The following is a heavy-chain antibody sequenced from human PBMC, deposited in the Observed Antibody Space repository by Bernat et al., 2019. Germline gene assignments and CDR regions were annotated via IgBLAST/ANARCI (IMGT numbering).Heavy chain of an antibody. CDR3: ARDPYYYGSGTPPGDY. CDR2: IWYDGSNK. CDR1: GFTFSSYG. D-gene: IGHD3-10*01. J-gene: IGHJ4*02. V-gene: IGHV3-33*01. Sequence: VQLVESGGGLVKPGGSLRLSCAASGFTFSSYGMHWVRQAPGKGLEWVAVIWYDGSNKYYADSVKGRFTISRDNSKNTLYLQMNSLRAEDTAVYYCARDPYYYGSGTPPGDYWGQGTLVTVSS.